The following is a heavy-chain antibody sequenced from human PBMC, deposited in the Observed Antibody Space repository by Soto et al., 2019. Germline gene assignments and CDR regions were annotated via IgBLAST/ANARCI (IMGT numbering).Heavy chain of an antibody. V-gene: IGHV3-48*02. CDR3: AREGNWNYEYYYYGMDV. D-gene: IGHD1-7*01. CDR1: GFTFSSYS. CDR2: ISSSSSSI. Sequence: GSLRLSCAASGFTFSSYSMNWVRQAPGKGLEWVSSISSSSSSIYYADSVKGRFTISRDNAKNSLYLQMNNLRDEDTAVYYCAREGNWNYEYYYYGMDVWGQGTTVTVSS. J-gene: IGHJ6*02.